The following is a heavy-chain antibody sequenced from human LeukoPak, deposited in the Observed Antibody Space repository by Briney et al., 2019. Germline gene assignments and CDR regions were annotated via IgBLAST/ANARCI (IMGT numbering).Heavy chain of an antibody. Sequence: SSETLSLTCTVSGYSISSGYYWGWIRQPPGKGLEWIGSIEHSGSTFFNPSLKSRVTISVDTSKNQFSLKLSSVTAADTAVYYCARGHSGTSGSYDVWGQGTLVTVSS. CDR2: IEHSGST. D-gene: IGHD1-26*01. CDR3: ARGHSGTSGSYDV. V-gene: IGHV4-38-2*02. CDR1: GYSISSGYY. J-gene: IGHJ4*02.